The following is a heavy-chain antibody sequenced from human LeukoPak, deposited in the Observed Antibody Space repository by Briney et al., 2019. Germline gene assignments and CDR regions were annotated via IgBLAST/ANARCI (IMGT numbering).Heavy chain of an antibody. Sequence: PSETLSLTCTVSGGSINSGGYYWSWIRQHPGTGLEWIGYIYYSGSTYYNPSLKSRVTISVDTSKNQFSLKLSSVTAADTAVYYWARRGGGYCSSTSCFWFDPWGQGTLVTVSS. CDR3: ARRGGGYCSSTSCFWFDP. J-gene: IGHJ5*02. D-gene: IGHD2-2*01. CDR2: IYYSGST. V-gene: IGHV4-31*03. CDR1: GGSINSGGYY.